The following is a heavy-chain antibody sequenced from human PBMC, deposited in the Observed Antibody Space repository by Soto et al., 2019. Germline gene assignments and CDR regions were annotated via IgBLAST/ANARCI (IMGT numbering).Heavy chain of an antibody. J-gene: IGHJ4*02. Sequence: VQLLQSGAEVKKPGASVKVSCKASGYTFTSYGISWVRQAPGQGREWMGWISAYNGNTNYAQKRQGRVTITPDTPTGTAYMDLRSLRSADTSVYYGARDAPPVDYWGQGTLVTVSS. CDR1: GYTFTSYG. CDR3: ARDAPPVDY. CDR2: ISAYNGNT. D-gene: IGHD4-17*01. V-gene: IGHV1-18*01.